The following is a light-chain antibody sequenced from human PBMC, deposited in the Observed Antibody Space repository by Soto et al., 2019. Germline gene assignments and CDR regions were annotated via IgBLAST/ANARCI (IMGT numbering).Light chain of an antibody. V-gene: IGLV2-8*01. Sequence: QSVLTQPPSASGSPGQSVTISCTGTSSVVGGYNYVSWYQQHPGKAPKLMIYEVDKRPSGVPDRFSGSKSGNTASLTVSGLQAEDEADYYCSSYAGSNIYVFGTGTKVTVL. CDR1: SSVVGGYNY. J-gene: IGLJ1*01. CDR2: EVD. CDR3: SSYAGSNIYV.